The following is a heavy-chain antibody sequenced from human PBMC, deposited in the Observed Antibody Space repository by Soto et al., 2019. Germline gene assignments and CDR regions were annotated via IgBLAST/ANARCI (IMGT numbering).Heavy chain of an antibody. Sequence: EVQLVESGGGSVQPGGSLRLSCAASGFTFRTFSMKWVRQAPGRGLEWISYISGGGRPISYADSVKGRFTISRDNAKNSLYLQMDSLTDEDTAVYYCARDLGWAFDSWGQGTLVTVSS. CDR1: GFTFRTFS. CDR3: ARDLGWAFDS. V-gene: IGHV3-48*02. D-gene: IGHD6-19*01. J-gene: IGHJ4*02. CDR2: ISGGGRPI.